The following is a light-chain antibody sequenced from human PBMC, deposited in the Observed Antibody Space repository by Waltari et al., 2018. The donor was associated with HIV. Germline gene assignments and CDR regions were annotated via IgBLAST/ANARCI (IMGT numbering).Light chain of an antibody. V-gene: IGLV2-23*02. Sequence: QSALTQPASVSGSPGQSITISCTGTSSDVGSYNTVSWYQQHPDKAPKLMIYEVSNRPSGVSMRFAGSKSGNTASLTIAGLQAEDDADYYCCSYAGSSTYVFGTGTKVTV. CDR1: SSDVGSYNT. J-gene: IGLJ1*01. CDR3: CSYAGSSTYV. CDR2: EVS.